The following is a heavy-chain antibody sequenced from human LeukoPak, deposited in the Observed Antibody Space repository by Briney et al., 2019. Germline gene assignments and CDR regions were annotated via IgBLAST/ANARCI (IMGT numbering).Heavy chain of an antibody. CDR1: GFTFSSYA. Sequence: GGSLRLSCAASGFTFSSYAMSWVRQAPGKGLEWVPAISGSGGSTYYADSVKGRFTISRDNSKNTLYLQMNSLRAEDTAVYYCAKEPNYDFWSGYHNAFDIWGQGTMVTVSS. D-gene: IGHD3-3*01. V-gene: IGHV3-23*01. J-gene: IGHJ3*02. CDR2: ISGSGGST. CDR3: AKEPNYDFWSGYHNAFDI.